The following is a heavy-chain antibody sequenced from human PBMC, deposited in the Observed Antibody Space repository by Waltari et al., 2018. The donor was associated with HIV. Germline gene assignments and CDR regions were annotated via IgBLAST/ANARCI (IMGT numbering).Heavy chain of an antibody. CDR3: VKEHQYSHSWYSYYGMDV. J-gene: IGHJ6*02. V-gene: IGHV3-23*01. Sequence: EVQVLESGGALVQPGGALRLSCAASGFTFSNYGMSWVRQAPGKGLGGVAAISGRGDSTEYADAVEGRFTVSREKSKNTLYLQMNSLRAEDTAVYFCVKEHQYSHSWYSYYGMDVWGQGTTVTVSS. CDR2: ISGRGDST. CDR1: GFTFSNYG. D-gene: IGHD6-13*01.